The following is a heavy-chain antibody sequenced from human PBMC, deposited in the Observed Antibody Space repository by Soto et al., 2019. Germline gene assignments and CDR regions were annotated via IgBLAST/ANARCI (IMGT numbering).Heavy chain of an antibody. CDR1: GFTVNYYW. J-gene: IGHJ3*01. Sequence: EVQLVESEGGLVQRGGSLRLSCAASGFTVNYYWMYWVRQAPGQGLVWVSHIQNDGSRTTYADSVKGRFTISKDNAKNTLYLQMNSLRAEDTAVYYCARGDRGGFDLWGQGTPVTVSS. CDR3: ARGDRGGFDL. D-gene: IGHD2-21*02. CDR2: IQNDGSRT. V-gene: IGHV3-74*01.